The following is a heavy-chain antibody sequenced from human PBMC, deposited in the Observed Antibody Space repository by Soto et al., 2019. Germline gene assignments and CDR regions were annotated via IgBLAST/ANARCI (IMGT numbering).Heavy chain of an antibody. CDR1: GYTFTSYY. Sequence: QVQLVQSGAEVKKPGASVKVSCKASGYTFTSYYMHWVRQAPGQGLEWMGIINPSGGSTSYAQKFQGRVTTTRDTSTSTVYMELSSLRSEDTAVYYCARTAAADNWFDPWGQGTLVTVSS. CDR2: INPSGGST. CDR3: ARTAAADNWFDP. V-gene: IGHV1-46*01. J-gene: IGHJ5*02. D-gene: IGHD6-13*01.